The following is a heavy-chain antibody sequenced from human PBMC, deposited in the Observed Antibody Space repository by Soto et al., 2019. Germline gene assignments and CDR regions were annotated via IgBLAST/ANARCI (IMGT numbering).Heavy chain of an antibody. CDR1: GFTFSDDW. J-gene: IGHJ3*02. CDR3: ARDFVPFKSDALDI. CDR2: ISYDGSNT. Sequence: GGSLRLSCAASGFTFSDDWMHWVRQAPGKGLEWVSRISYDGSNTYYADSVKGRFTISRDNAKNTLYLQMNSLRAEDTAVYYCARDFVPFKSDALDIWGQGTMVTVSS. D-gene: IGHD6-6*01. V-gene: IGHV3-74*01.